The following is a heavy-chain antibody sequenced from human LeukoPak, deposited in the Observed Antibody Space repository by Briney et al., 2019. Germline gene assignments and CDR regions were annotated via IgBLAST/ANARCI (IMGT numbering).Heavy chain of an antibody. Sequence: QPGGSLRLSCAASGFTFSSYAMRWVRQAPGKGLEYVSAISSNGGSTYYANSVKGRFTISRDNSKNTLYLQMGSLRAEDMAVYYCARESSSGWSHIDYWGQGTLVTVSS. J-gene: IGHJ4*02. D-gene: IGHD6-19*01. CDR1: GFTFSSYA. CDR3: ARESSSGWSHIDY. V-gene: IGHV3-64*01. CDR2: ISSNGGST.